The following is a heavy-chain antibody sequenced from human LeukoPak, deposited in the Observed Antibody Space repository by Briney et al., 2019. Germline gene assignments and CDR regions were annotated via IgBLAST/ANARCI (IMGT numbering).Heavy chain of an antibody. J-gene: IGHJ4*02. D-gene: IGHD6-19*01. CDR1: GFTYSSYA. CDR3: VKPETPGYSSNWGRYYFNY. V-gene: IGHV3-30*04. CDR2: ISYDGSNK. Sequence: GGSLRLSCAASGFTYSSYAMHWVRQAPGKGLEWVAVISYDGSNKYYADSVKGRFTISRDNSKNTLYLQMNSLRAEDTAVYYCVKPETPGYSSNWGRYYFNYWGQGTLVTVSS.